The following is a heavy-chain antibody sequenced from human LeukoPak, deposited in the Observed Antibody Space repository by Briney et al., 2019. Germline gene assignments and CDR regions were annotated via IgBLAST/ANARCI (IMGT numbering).Heavy chain of an antibody. D-gene: IGHD3-10*01. CDR3: ARTSRHFYGSGTNSTPWPAGMDV. CDR2: IYYSGSST. V-gene: IGHV4-61*01. J-gene: IGHJ6*02. Sequence: SETLSLTCTVSGGSISSSSYYWTWIRQPPGRELEWIGSIYYSGSSTKYNPSLKSRVTISVDTSKSQFSLNLNSATAADTAVYYCARTSRHFYGSGTNSTPWPAGMDVWGQGTTVTVSS. CDR1: GGSISSSSYY.